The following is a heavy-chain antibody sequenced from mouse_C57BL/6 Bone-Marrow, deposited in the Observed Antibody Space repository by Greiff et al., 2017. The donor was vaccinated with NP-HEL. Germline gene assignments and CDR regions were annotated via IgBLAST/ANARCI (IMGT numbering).Heavy chain of an antibody. Sequence: SGAELARPGASVKLSCKASGYTFTSYGISWVKQRTGQGLEWIGEIYPRSGNTYYNEKFKGKATLTADKSSSTAYMELRSLTSEDSAVYFCAGDGYYAAWFAYWGQGTLVTVSA. D-gene: IGHD2-3*01. V-gene: IGHV1-81*01. J-gene: IGHJ3*01. CDR3: AGDGYYAAWFAY. CDR2: IYPRSGNT. CDR1: GYTFTSYG.